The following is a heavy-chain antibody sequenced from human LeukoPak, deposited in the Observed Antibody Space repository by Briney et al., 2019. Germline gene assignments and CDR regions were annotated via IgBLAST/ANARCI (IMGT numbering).Heavy chain of an antibody. CDR3: ARDSTSHYFDY. J-gene: IGHJ4*02. D-gene: IGHD6-6*01. CDR2: IYTGGTT. Sequence: AGGSLRLSCAASGFTVTSNHMNWVRQAPGKGLEWVSIIYTGGTTHYADSLQGRVTIFRDDSRNTLLLQMNSLRAEDTAVYYCARDSTSHYFDYWGQGTLVTVSS. V-gene: IGHV3-66*01. CDR1: GFTVTSNH.